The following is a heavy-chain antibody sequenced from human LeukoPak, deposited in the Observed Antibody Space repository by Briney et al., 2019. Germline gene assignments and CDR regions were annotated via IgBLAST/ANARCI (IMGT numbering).Heavy chain of an antibody. J-gene: IGHJ4*02. Sequence: GRSLRLSCAASGFTFDDYAMHWVRQAPGKGLEWVSGISWNSGSIGYAGSVKGRFTISRDNAKNSLYLQMNSLRAEDTALYYCAKDIGYLYSSAWYFAFDSWGQGTLVTVSS. CDR1: GFTFDDYA. D-gene: IGHD6-19*01. CDR2: ISWNSGSI. CDR3: AKDIGYLYSSAWYFAFDS. V-gene: IGHV3-9*01.